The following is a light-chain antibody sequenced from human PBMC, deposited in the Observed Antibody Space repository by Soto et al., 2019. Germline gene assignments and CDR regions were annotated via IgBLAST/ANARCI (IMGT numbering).Light chain of an antibody. J-gene: IGKJ1*01. Sequence: VMTPSPATLSVSPGAGAHLSCRASQGIGDTLAWYQHKPGQTPRLLIYDTSTRATGVPARFSGSRSGTEFTLTINSLQSEDLAVYYCQQYNNWPTWTFGQGTKVDIK. CDR2: DTS. CDR1: QGIGDT. V-gene: IGKV3-15*01. CDR3: QQYNNWPTWT.